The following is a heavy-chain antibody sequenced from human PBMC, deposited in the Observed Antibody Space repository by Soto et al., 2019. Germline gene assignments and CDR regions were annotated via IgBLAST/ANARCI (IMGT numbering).Heavy chain of an antibody. D-gene: IGHD1-26*01. V-gene: IGHV4-59*01. CDR3: ARDRRELREDYFDY. J-gene: IGHJ4*02. Sequence: QVQLQESGPGLVKPSETLSLTCTVSGGSISSYYWSWIRQPPGKGLEWIGYIYYSGSTNYNPSLKTRVTXXVXTXXTQFPLKLSSVTAADTAVYYCARDRRELREDYFDYWGQGTLVTVSS. CDR1: GGSISSYY. CDR2: IYYSGST.